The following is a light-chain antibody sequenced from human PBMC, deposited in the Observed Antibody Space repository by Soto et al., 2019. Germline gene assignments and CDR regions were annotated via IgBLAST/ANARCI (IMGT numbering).Light chain of an antibody. CDR2: GAS. CDR3: QQYNNWIPIT. Sequence: EVVMTQSPATLSVSPGERVTLSCRASQSVRSNLAWYQQKPGQSPRLLIYGASTRATGIPARFSGSGSGTEFTLTISSLQSEDFAVYSCQQYNNWIPITFRQGTRLEIK. V-gene: IGKV3-15*01. J-gene: IGKJ5*01. CDR1: QSVRSN.